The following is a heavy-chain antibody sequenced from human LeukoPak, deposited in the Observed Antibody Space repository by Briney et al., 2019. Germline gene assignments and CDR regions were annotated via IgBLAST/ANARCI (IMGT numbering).Heavy chain of an antibody. CDR1: GFTFSNTW. J-gene: IGHJ4*02. CDR2: ISSSGSTI. V-gene: IGHV3-11*01. CDR3: TGEGTTEDVVRGFDY. Sequence: PGGSLRLSCAASGFTFSNTWMSWVRQAPGKGLEWVSYISSSGSTIYYADSVKGRFTISRDNAKNSLYLQMNSLRAEDTAVYYCTGEGTTEDVVRGFDYWGQGTLVTVSS. D-gene: IGHD1-1*01.